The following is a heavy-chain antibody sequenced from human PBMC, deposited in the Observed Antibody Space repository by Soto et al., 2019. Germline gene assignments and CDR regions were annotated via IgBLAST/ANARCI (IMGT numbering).Heavy chain of an antibody. V-gene: IGHV1-69*04. CDR3: ARDLGYRIINFDY. Sequence: SVKVSCKASGGTFSSYTISWVRQAPGQGLEWMGRIIPILGIANYAQKFQGRVTITADKSTSTAYMELSSLRSEDTAVYYCARDLGYRIINFDYWGQGTQVTVSS. CDR2: IIPILGIA. D-gene: IGHD5-12*01. J-gene: IGHJ4*02. CDR1: GGTFSSYT.